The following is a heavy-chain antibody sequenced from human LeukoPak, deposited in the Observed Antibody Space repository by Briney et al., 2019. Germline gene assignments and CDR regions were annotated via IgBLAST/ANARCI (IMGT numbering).Heavy chain of an antibody. CDR3: ARESDYYDSSGYSSGAFDI. Sequence: PSETLSLTCAVSGGSISSGGYSWSWIRQPPGKGLEWIGYIYHSGGTYYNPSLKSRVTISVDRSKNQFSLKLSSVTAADTAVYYCARESDYYDSSGYSSGAFDIWGQGTMVTVSS. CDR1: GGSISSGGYS. J-gene: IGHJ3*02. CDR2: IYHSGGT. V-gene: IGHV4-30-2*01. D-gene: IGHD3-22*01.